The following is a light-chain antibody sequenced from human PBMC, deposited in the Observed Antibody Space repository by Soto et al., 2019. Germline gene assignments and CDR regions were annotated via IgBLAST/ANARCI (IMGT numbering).Light chain of an antibody. CDR2: DAS. V-gene: IGKV1-33*01. CDR3: LQYDNLPPY. J-gene: IGKJ3*01. CDR1: QDISNY. Sequence: DIQMTQSPSSLSASVGDRVTITCQASQDISNYLNWYQQKPGKAPKLLIYDASNLETGVPSRFSGSGSGTDFTFTISSLQPEDMATYYCLQYDNLPPYFGPGTKVDIK.